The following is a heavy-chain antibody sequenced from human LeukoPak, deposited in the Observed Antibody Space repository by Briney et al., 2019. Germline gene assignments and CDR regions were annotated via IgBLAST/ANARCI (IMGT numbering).Heavy chain of an antibody. CDR2: ISYDGSNK. Sequence: GGSLRLSCAASGFTFSSYAMHWVRQAPGKGLEWVAAISYDGSNKYYADSVKGRFTISRDNSKNTLYLQMNSLRAEDTAVYYCARDGEGYDFWSGYPLFDYWGQGTLVTVSS. CDR3: ARDGEGYDFWSGYPLFDY. CDR1: GFTFSSYA. D-gene: IGHD3-3*01. J-gene: IGHJ4*02. V-gene: IGHV3-30-3*01.